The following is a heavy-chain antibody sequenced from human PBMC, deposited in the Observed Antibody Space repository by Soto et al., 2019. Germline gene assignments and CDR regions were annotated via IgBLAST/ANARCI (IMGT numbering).Heavy chain of an antibody. V-gene: IGHV4-34*01. CDR1: GGPFSGYY. J-gene: IGHJ5*02. CDR2: INHSGST. Sequence: SETLSLTCAVYGGPFSGYYWSWIRQPPGKGLEWIGEINHSGSTNYNPSLKSRVTISVDTSKNQFSLKLSSVTAADTAVYYCARARPPHCSGGSCYPHNWFDPWGQGTLVTVSS. D-gene: IGHD2-15*01. CDR3: ARARPPHCSGGSCYPHNWFDP.